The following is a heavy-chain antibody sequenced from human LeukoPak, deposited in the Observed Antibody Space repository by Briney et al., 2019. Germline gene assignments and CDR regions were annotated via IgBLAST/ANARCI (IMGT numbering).Heavy chain of an antibody. CDR3: AKWRQYDFWSGYYRGGFDY. D-gene: IGHD3-3*01. J-gene: IGHJ4*02. V-gene: IGHV3-23*01. CDR1: GFTFSSYA. CDR2: ISGSGGST. Sequence: GGSLTLSCAASGFTFSSYAMSWVRQAPGKGLEWVSAISGSGGSTYYADSVKGRFTISRDNSKNTLYLQMNSLRAEDTAVYYCAKWRQYDFWSGYYRGGFDYWGQGTLVTVSS.